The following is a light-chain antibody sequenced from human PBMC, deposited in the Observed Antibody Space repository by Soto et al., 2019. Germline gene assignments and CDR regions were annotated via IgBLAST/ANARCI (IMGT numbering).Light chain of an antibody. J-gene: IGKJ4*01. Sequence: DSQMTQYPSTLSASVGDRVTITCRASQSISSWLAWYQQKPGKAPKLLISKASTLQSGVPPRFSGSGSGTEFTLTICSLQPDDFATYYCQQYESYPMTFGGGTKVEIK. CDR3: QQYESYPMT. CDR2: KAS. CDR1: QSISSW. V-gene: IGKV1-5*03.